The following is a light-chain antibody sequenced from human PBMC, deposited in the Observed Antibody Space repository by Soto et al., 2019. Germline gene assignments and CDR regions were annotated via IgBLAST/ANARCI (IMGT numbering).Light chain of an antibody. V-gene: IGLV1-44*01. CDR2: SNN. Sequence: QSVVTQKPSASLTPGQRVTISCSGNTSNIGRNSVNWYQQFPGTAPKVLIYSNNKRPSGGPDRFSGSKSGTSASLAISGLQSEDEADYYCATWDDSLNGPVFGGGTKVTVL. J-gene: IGLJ3*02. CDR1: TSNIGRNS. CDR3: ATWDDSLNGPV.